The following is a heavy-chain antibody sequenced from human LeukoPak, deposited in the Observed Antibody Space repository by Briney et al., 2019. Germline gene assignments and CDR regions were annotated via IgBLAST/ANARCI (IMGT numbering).Heavy chain of an antibody. V-gene: IGHV1-18*01. D-gene: IGHD2-21*02. CDR2: ISAYSGNT. J-gene: IGHJ4*02. CDR3: ARGAYCGGDCYQRSLDY. Sequence: GASVKVSCKASGYTFTNYGISWVRQAPGQGLEWMGWISAYSGNTNYAQKLQDRVTMTTDTSTSTAYMEVRSLRSDDTAVYYCARGAYCGGDCYQRSLDYWGQGALVTVSS. CDR1: GYTFTNYG.